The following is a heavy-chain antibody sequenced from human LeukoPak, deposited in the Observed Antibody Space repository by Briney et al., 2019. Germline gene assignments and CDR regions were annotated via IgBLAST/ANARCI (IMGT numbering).Heavy chain of an antibody. Sequence: GGSLRLSCAASGFTFSSYAMHWVRQAPGKGLEWVAVISYDGSNKYYADSVKGRFTISRDNSKNTLYLQMNSLRTEDTAVYYCSRPLTISPRWGPGGYWGQGTLVAVSS. CDR1: GFTFSSYA. V-gene: IGHV3-30*07. D-gene: IGHD3-9*01. CDR2: ISYDGSNK. J-gene: IGHJ4*02. CDR3: SRPLTISPRWGPGGY.